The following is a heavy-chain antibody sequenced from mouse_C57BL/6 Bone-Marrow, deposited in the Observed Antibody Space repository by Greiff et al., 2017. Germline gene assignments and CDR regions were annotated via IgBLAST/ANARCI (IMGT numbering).Heavy chain of an antibody. Sequence: EVKLMESGPGLVKPSQSLSLTCSVTGYSITSGYYWNWIRQFPGNKLEWMGYISYDGSNNYNPSLKNRISITRDTSKNQFFLKLNSVTTEDTATYYCARKGNPFAYWGQGTLVTVSA. V-gene: IGHV3-6*01. J-gene: IGHJ3*01. CDR2: ISYDGSN. D-gene: IGHD2-1*01. CDR3: ARKGNPFAY. CDR1: GYSITSGYY.